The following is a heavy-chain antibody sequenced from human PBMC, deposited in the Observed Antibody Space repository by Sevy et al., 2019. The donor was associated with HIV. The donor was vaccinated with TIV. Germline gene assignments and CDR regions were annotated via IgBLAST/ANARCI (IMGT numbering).Heavy chain of an antibody. J-gene: IGHJ4*02. CDR2: ISGSGVST. D-gene: IGHD2-15*01. Sequence: GGSLRLSCAASGFTFSTFAMSWVRQAPGKGLEWVSAISGSGVSTYYADSVKGRFTISRDNTRNFLYLQMTSLRVEDTALYYCVRAVATNGSFWGQGTLVTVSS. V-gene: IGHV3-23*01. CDR3: VRAVATNGSF. CDR1: GFTFSTFA.